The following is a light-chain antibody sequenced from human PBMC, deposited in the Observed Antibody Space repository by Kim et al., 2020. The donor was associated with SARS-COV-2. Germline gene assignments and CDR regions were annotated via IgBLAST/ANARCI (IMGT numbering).Light chain of an antibody. Sequence: SASVGDRVTITCRSSQIISSYLNWYQLKPGTAPKLLLYATSNLQSGVPARFSGSASGTEFTLTISSLRPEDFATYYCQQSSSDPYIFGQGTKLEI. CDR1: QIISSY. V-gene: IGKV1-39*01. CDR3: QQSSSDPYI. J-gene: IGKJ2*01. CDR2: ATS.